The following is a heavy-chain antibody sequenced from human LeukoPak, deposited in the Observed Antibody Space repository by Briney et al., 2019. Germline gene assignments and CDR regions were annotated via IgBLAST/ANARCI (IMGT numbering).Heavy chain of an antibody. CDR1: GFTFSGCA. V-gene: IGHV3-73*01. CDR2: IAGKAGNYVT. J-gene: IGHJ4*02. Sequence: GGSLRLSCAASGFTFSGCAVHWVRQASGKGLEWVGRIAGKAGNYVTVYAASVGGRFTISRDDSKNTAFLQMNSLKTEDTAVYYCTRHLDGIAAYDYWGQGSLVTVSS. D-gene: IGHD6-13*01. CDR3: TRHLDGIAAYDY.